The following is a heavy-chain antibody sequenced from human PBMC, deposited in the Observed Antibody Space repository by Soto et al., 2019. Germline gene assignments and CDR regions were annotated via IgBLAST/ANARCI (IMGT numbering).Heavy chain of an antibody. CDR3: ASTGAAGGYDFGY. CDR2: MNPNSGNT. CDR1: GYTFTSYD. Sequence: QVQLVQSGAEVKKPGASVKVSCKASGYTFTSYDINWVRQATGQGLEWMGWMNPNSGNTGYVQKFQGRVTMTKNTSVSTDHSELSSVSSEDTAVYYCASTGAAGGYDFGYWGQGTLVTVSS. J-gene: IGHJ4*02. V-gene: IGHV1-8*01. D-gene: IGHD5-12*01.